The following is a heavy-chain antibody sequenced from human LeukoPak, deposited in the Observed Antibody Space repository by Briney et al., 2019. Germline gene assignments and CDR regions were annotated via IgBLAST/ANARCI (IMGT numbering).Heavy chain of an antibody. CDR2: ISYDGSNK. CDR1: GFTFSSYV. CDR3: ARQYYYDSSGYYTGAFDI. Sequence: GGSLRLSCAASGFTFSSYVMHWVRQAPGKGPEWVAVISYDGSNKYYADSVKGRFTISRDNSKNTLYLQMNSLRAEDTDVYYCARQYYYDSSGYYTGAFDIWGQGTMVIVSS. D-gene: IGHD3-22*01. J-gene: IGHJ3*02. V-gene: IGHV3-30-3*01.